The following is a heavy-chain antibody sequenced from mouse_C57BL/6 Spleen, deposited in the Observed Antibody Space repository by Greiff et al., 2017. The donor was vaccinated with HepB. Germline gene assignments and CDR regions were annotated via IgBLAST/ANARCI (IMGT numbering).Heavy chain of an antibody. CDR1: GFTFSSYA. D-gene: IGHD2-3*01. CDR3: ARDRVYDGYPYYFDY. CDR2: ISDGGSYT. J-gene: IGHJ2*01. V-gene: IGHV5-4*01. Sequence: EVKLQESGGGLVKPGGSLKLSCAASGFTFSSYAMSWVRQTPEKRLEWVATISDGGSYTYYPDNVKGRFTISRDKAKNNLYLQMSHLKSEDTAMYYCARDRVYDGYPYYFDYWGQGTTLTVSS.